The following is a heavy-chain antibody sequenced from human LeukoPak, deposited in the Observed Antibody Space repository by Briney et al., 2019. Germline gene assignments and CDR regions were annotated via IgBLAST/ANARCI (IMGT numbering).Heavy chain of an antibody. CDR3: ARVGYCSSTSCMQVYFDY. J-gene: IGHJ4*02. D-gene: IGHD2-2*01. V-gene: IGHV3-30-3*01. Sequence: GGSLRLSCAASGFTFSSYAMHWVRQAPGKGLEWVAVISYDGSNKYYADSVKGRFTISRDNSKNTLYLQMNSLRAEDTAVHYCARVGYCSSTSCMQVYFDYWGQGTLVTVSS. CDR2: ISYDGSNK. CDR1: GFTFSSYA.